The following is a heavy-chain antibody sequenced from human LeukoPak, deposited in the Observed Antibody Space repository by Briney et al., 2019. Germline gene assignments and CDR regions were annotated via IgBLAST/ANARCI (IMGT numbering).Heavy chain of an antibody. CDR2: IRSKAYGETT. J-gene: IGHJ4*02. CDR3: TCPPYYGSGNFHTAQGDY. CDR1: GFTFGDYA. Sequence: PGGSLRLSCTASGFTFGDYALSWFRQAPGKGLEWVGFIRSKAYGETTEYAASVRGRFTISRDDSKSIAYLQMNSLKTEDTAVYFCTCPPYYGSGNFHTAQGDYWGQGTLVTVSS. D-gene: IGHD3-10*01. V-gene: IGHV3-49*03.